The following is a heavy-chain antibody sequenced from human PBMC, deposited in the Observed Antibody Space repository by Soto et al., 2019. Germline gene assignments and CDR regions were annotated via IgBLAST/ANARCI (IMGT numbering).Heavy chain of an antibody. CDR3: ARLDSSGWVRIEGYFDY. Sequence: GGSLRLSCAASGFTFSSYWMSWVRQAPGKGLEWVANIKQDGSEKYYVDSVKGRFTISRDNAKNSLYLQMNSLRAEDTAVYYCARLDSSGWVRIEGYFDYWGQGTLVTVSS. CDR1: GFTFSSYW. D-gene: IGHD6-19*01. V-gene: IGHV3-7*05. CDR2: IKQDGSEK. J-gene: IGHJ4*02.